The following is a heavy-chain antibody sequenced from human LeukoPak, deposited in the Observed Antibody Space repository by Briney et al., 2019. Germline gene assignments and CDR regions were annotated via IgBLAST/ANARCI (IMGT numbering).Heavy chain of an antibody. CDR1: GGSISSYY. V-gene: IGHV4-59*01. CDR3: ARAPPRGSYYRGYFDY. D-gene: IGHD3-10*01. J-gene: IGHJ4*02. CDR2: IYYSGST. Sequence: SETLSLTCTVSGGSISSYYWSWIRQAPGKGLEWIGYIYYSGSTTYNPSLKSRVTISVDTSKNQFSLNLRSVTAADTAVYYCARAPPRGSYYRGYFDYWGQGTLVTVSS.